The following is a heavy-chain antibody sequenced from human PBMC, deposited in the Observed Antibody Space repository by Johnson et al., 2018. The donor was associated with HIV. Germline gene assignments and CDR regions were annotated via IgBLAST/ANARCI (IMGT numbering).Heavy chain of an antibody. Sequence: VESGGGLVQPGGSLRLSCAASGFTFSSYAMSWVRQAPGKGLEWVSAISGSGGSTYYADSVKGRFTISRDNSKNSLYLQMNSLRAEDTDLYYCARAKIFCSGGRCSLDAFDIWGQGTMVTVSS. CDR3: ARAKIFCSGGRCSLDAFDI. V-gene: IGHV3-23*04. D-gene: IGHD2-15*01. J-gene: IGHJ3*02. CDR1: GFTFSSYA. CDR2: ISGSGGST.